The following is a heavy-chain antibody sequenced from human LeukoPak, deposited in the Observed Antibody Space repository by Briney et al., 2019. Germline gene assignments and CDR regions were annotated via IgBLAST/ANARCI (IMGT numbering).Heavy chain of an antibody. V-gene: IGHV4-38-2*02. CDR1: GYSISSGYY. CDR2: INHSGST. J-gene: IGHJ4*02. D-gene: IGHD4-17*01. CDR3: ARGRDYGDYGALDY. Sequence: SETLSLTCTVSGYSISSGYYWGWIRPPPGKGLEWIGSINHSGSTNYNPPLKSRVTISVDTSKNQFSLKLSSVTAADTAVYYCARGRDYGDYGALDYWGQGTLVTVSS.